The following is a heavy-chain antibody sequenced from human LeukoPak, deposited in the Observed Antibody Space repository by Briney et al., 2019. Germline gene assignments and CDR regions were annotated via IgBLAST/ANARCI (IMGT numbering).Heavy chain of an antibody. J-gene: IGHJ4*02. CDR3: AREVRDIYDSRID. V-gene: IGHV3-53*01. Sequence: PPGGSLRLSCAASGFTVSSNYMSWVRQAPGKGLEWVSVIYSGGSTYYADSVKGRFTISRDNSKNTLYLQMNSLRAEDTAVYYCAREVRDIYDSRIDWGQGTLVTVSS. D-gene: IGHD3-22*01. CDR1: GFTVSSNY. CDR2: IYSGGST.